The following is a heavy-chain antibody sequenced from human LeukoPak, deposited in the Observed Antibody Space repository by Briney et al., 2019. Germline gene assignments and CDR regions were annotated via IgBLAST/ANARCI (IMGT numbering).Heavy chain of an antibody. Sequence: ASVKVSCKASGYTFTSYDINWVRQATGQGLEWMGWMNPNSGNTGYAQKFQGRVTMTEDTSTDTAYMELSSLRSEDTAVYYCATEVVGATRDDAFDIWGQGTMVTVSS. V-gene: IGHV1-8*01. D-gene: IGHD1-26*01. CDR2: MNPNSGNT. CDR1: GYTFTSYD. CDR3: ATEVVGATRDDAFDI. J-gene: IGHJ3*02.